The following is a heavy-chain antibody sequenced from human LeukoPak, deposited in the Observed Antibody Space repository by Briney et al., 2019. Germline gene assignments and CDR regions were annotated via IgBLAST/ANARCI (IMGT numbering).Heavy chain of an antibody. CDR3: ARQGYDILTGYLDAFDI. Sequence: SETLSLTCTVSGGSISSYYWSWIRQPPGKGLEWIGYIYYSGSTYYNPSLKSRVTISVDTSKNQFSLKLSSVTAADTAVYYCARQGYDILTGYLDAFDIWGQGTMVTVSS. CDR2: IYYSGST. D-gene: IGHD3-9*01. V-gene: IGHV4-59*04. J-gene: IGHJ3*02. CDR1: GGSISSYY.